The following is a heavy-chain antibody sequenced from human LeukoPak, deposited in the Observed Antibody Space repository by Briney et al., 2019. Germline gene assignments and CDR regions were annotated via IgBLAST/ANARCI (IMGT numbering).Heavy chain of an antibody. D-gene: IGHD2-2*02. CDR2: ISGYNGNT. Sequence: ASVKVSCKASGYNFSNYGISWVRQARGQGLEWMGWISGYNGNTNYAQKLQGRVTMTTDTSTTTAYMELRSLRSDDTAVYYCARERSLYTSMLDSRGQGTLVTVSS. CDR1: GYNFSNYG. J-gene: IGHJ4*02. CDR3: ARERSLYTSMLDS. V-gene: IGHV1-18*01.